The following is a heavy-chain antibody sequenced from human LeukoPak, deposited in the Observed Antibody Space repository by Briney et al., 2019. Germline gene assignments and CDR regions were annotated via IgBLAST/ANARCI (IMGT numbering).Heavy chain of an antibody. D-gene: IGHD3-3*01. CDR1: GFTFSRFW. CDR2: IETDGRTT. Sequence: PGGSLRLSCAASGFTFSRFWMHWVLQPPGKGLVWVSRIETDGRTTNYADSVKGRFTISRDNAKNTVYLQMSSLRAEDTAVYYCATLNSFGSDYWGQGVLVTVSS. V-gene: IGHV3-74*01. J-gene: IGHJ4*02. CDR3: ATLNSFGSDY.